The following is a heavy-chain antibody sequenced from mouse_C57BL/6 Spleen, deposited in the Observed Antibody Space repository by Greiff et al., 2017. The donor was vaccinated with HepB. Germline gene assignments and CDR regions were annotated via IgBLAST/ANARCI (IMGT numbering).Heavy chain of an antibody. CDR2: INYDGSST. V-gene: IGHV5-16*01. D-gene: IGHD2-4*01. Sequence: EVKLMESEGGLVQPGSSMKLSCTASGFTFSDYYMAWVRQVPEKGLEWVANINYDGSSTYYLDSLKSRFIISRDNAKNILYLQMSSLKSEDTATYYCARGAYFDDYFDYWGQGTTLTVSS. CDR3: ARGAYFDDYFDY. CDR1: GFTFSDYY. J-gene: IGHJ2*01.